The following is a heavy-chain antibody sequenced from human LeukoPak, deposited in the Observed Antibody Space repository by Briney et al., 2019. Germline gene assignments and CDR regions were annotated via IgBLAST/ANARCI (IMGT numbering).Heavy chain of an antibody. J-gene: IGHJ4*02. V-gene: IGHV1-69*13. CDR1: GATFSSYA. D-gene: IGHD3-10*01. Sequence: SVKVSCKAFGATFSSYAISWVRQAPGQGLEWMGGITPIFGTTKYARKFQGRVTITADGSTGTSYMEVSSLRSGDTAVYFCARGYASGSPVDYWGQGTLVTVSS. CDR3: ARGYASGSPVDY. CDR2: ITPIFGTT.